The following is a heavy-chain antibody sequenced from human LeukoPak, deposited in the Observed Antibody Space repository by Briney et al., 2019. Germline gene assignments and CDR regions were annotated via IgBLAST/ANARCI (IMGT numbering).Heavy chain of an antibody. D-gene: IGHD4-17*01. CDR2: INHSGST. J-gene: IGHJ5*02. CDR3: ARAPTVTTCWFDP. V-gene: IGHV4-34*01. Sequence: PSETLSLTCAVYGGSFSGYYWSWIRQPPGKGLEWIGEINHSGSTNYNPSLKSRVTISVDTSKNQFSLKLSSVTAADTAVYYCARAPTVTTCWFDPWGQGTLVTVSS. CDR1: GGSFSGYY.